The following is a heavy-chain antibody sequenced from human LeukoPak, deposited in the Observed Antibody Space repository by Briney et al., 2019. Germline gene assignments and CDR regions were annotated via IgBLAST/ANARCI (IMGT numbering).Heavy chain of an antibody. D-gene: IGHD3-22*01. Sequence: PSETLSLTCTVSGGSISSYYWSWIRQPPGKGLEWIGYIYCSGSTNYNPSLKSRVTISVDTSKNQFSLKLSSVTAADTAVYYCARSAGYYYDSSAYRYYFDYWGQGTLVTVSS. CDR1: GGSISSYY. J-gene: IGHJ4*02. CDR3: ARSAGYYYDSSAYRYYFDY. CDR2: IYCSGST. V-gene: IGHV4-59*01.